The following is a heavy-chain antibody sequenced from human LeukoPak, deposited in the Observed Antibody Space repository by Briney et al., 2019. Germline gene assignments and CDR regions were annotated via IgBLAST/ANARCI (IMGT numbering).Heavy chain of an antibody. D-gene: IGHD5-12*01. V-gene: IGHV4-59*11. CDR3: ARGFPDWVGSGYPFDL. CDR1: GDSMTNHY. CDR2: IWHSGHS. J-gene: IGHJ4*02. Sequence: KTSETLSLTCDASGDSMTNHYWHWIRQPPGKGLESIAQIWHSGHSDHNPSLKSRVSISIDTSRTQFSLEVTSVTAADTAVYFCARGFPDWVGSGYPFDLWGQGLLVTVSS.